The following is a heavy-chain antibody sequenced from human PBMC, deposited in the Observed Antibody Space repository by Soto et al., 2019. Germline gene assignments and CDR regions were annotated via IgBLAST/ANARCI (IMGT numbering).Heavy chain of an antibody. J-gene: IGHJ6*02. Sequence: GASVKVSCKASGGTFSSYAISWVRQAPGQGLEWMGGIIPIFGTANYAQKFQGRVTITADESTSTAYMELSSLRSEDTAVYYCARVPKLEKETYYYYAMDVWGQGTTVTVSS. CDR2: IIPIFGTA. CDR1: GGTFSSYA. D-gene: IGHD1-1*01. V-gene: IGHV1-69*13. CDR3: ARVPKLEKETYYYYAMDV.